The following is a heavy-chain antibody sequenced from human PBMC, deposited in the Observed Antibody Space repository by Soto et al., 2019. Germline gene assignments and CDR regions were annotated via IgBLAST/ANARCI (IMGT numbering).Heavy chain of an antibody. D-gene: IGHD3-3*01. V-gene: IGHV1-8*01. CDR1: GYTFTSYD. CDR2: MNPNSGNT. J-gene: IGHJ4*02. Sequence: QVQLVQSGAEVKKPGASVKVSCKASGYTFTSYDINWVRQATGQGLEWMGWMNPNSGNTGYAQKFQGRVTMTRNTSISTAYMELSSLRSEDTAVYYCARDFDFWSGYRSLEFDYLGQGTLVTVSS. CDR3: ARDFDFWSGYRSLEFDY.